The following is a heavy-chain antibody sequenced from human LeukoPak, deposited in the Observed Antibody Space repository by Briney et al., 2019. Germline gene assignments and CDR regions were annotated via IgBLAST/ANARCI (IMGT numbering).Heavy chain of an antibody. D-gene: IGHD3-22*01. CDR2: IIPIFGTA. J-gene: IGHJ4*02. Sequence: ASVKVSCKASGGTFSSYAISWVRQAPGQGLEWMGGIIPIFGTANYAQKFQGRVTITTDESTSTAYMELSSLRSEDTAVYYCARVGGGSSSYSFPFDYWGQGTLVTVSS. CDR3: ARVGGGSSSYSFPFDY. CDR1: GGTFSSYA. V-gene: IGHV1-69*05.